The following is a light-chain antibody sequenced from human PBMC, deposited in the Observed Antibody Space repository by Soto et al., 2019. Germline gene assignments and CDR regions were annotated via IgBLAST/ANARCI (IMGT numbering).Light chain of an antibody. CDR1: SSDVGSYNL. Sequence: QSALTQPASVSGSPGQSITISCTGTSSDVGSYNLVSWYQQHPGKAPKLMIYEGSKRPSGVSNRFSGSKSGNTASLTISGLQAADEADYYCCSYAGRSTHVVFGGGTKVTVL. J-gene: IGLJ2*01. V-gene: IGLV2-23*01. CDR3: CSYAGRSTHVV. CDR2: EGS.